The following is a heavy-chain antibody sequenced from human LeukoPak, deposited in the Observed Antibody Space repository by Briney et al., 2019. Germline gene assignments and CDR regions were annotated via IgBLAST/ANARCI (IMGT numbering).Heavy chain of an antibody. V-gene: IGHV3-21*01. J-gene: IGHJ5*02. CDR1: GSTFSSYS. CDR3: AREAYGSGFLNWFDP. CDR2: ISSSSSYI. Sequence: GGSLRLSCAASGSTFSSYSMNWVRQAPGKGLEWVSSISSSSSYIYYADSVKGRFTISRDNAKNSLYLQMNSLRAEDTAVYYCAREAYGSGFLNWFDPWGQGTLVTVSS. D-gene: IGHD3-10*01.